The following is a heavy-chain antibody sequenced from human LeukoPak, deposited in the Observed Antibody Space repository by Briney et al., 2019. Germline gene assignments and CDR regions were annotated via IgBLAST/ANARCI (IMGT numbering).Heavy chain of an antibody. CDR1: GFTFSAYW. CDR2: INSDGSST. J-gene: IGHJ4*02. CDR3: ARVATTSSKWSLDY. D-gene: IGHD2-2*01. V-gene: IGHV3-74*01. Sequence: GESLRLSCAASGFTFSAYWMHWVRQSPGKGLVWVSRINSDGSSTDYADSVKGRFTISRDIAKSTLYLQMNSLRAEDTAVYYCARVATTSSKWSLDYWGQGTLVTVSS.